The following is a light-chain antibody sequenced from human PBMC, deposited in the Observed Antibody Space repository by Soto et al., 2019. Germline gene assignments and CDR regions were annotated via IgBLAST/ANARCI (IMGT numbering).Light chain of an antibody. CDR1: SSNIGNNY. CDR3: QTSDSGLVGLI. J-gene: IGLJ1*01. Sequence: QSVLTQSPSVSAAPGQKVTISCSGSSSNIGNNYVSWYQQLPGTAPKLLIYDNNKRPSGIPDRFSGSKSGTSGTLDITGLQTGDEADYYCQTSDSGLVGLIFGTGTKLTVL. V-gene: IGLV1-51*01. CDR2: DNN.